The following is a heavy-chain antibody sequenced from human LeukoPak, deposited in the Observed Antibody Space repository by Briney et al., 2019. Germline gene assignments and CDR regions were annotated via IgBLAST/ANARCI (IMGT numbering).Heavy chain of an antibody. J-gene: IGHJ4*02. CDR1: GYTLTELS. CDR2: FDPEDGET. D-gene: IGHD3-22*01. CDR3: ATAKFPWNHYDSSGHFYFDY. Sequence: ASVKVSCKVSGYTLTELSMHWVRQAPGKGLEWMGGFDPEDGETIYAQKFQGRVTMTEDTSTDTAYMELSSLRSEDTAVYYCATAKFPWNHYDSSGHFYFDYWGQGTLVTVSS. V-gene: IGHV1-24*01.